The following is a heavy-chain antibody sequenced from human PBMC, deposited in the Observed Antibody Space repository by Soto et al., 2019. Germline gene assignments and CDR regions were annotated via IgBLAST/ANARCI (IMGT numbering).Heavy chain of an antibody. CDR1: GGSISSGGYY. CDR2: IYYSGST. D-gene: IGHD5-18*01. CDR3: ARDGYSYGLSWFDP. J-gene: IGHJ5*02. V-gene: IGHV4-31*03. Sequence: QVQLQESGPGLVKPSQTLSLTCTVSGGSISSGGYYWSWIRQHPGKGLEWIGYIYYSGSTYYNPSLKGRVTISVDTSKNQFSLKLSSVTAADTAVYYCARDGYSYGLSWFDPWGQGTLVTVSS.